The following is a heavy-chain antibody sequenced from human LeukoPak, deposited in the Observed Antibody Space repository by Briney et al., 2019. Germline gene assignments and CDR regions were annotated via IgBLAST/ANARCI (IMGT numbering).Heavy chain of an antibody. Sequence: GESLKISCKGFGYSFSTYWIGWVRQMPGKGLEWMGIIYPGDSDIRYSPSFQGQVTISADKSISTAYLQWSSLKASDTAIYYCARPYPRWGSGGFFDSWGQGTLVTVSS. CDR3: ARPYPRWGSGGFFDS. CDR1: GYSFSTYW. J-gene: IGHJ4*02. V-gene: IGHV5-51*01. CDR2: IYPGDSDI. D-gene: IGHD3-10*01.